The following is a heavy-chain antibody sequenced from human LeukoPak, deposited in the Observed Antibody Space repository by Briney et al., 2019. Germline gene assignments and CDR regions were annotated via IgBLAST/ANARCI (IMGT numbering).Heavy chain of an antibody. CDR1: GGSFSGYY. J-gene: IGHJ6*02. D-gene: IGHD5-18*01. Sequence: PSETLSLTCAVYGGSFSGYYWSWIRQPPGKGLEWIGEINHSGSTNYNPSLKSRVTISVDTSKNQFSLKLSSVTAADTAVYYCARDQMDTKMDVWGQGTTVTVSS. CDR2: INHSGST. V-gene: IGHV4-34*01. CDR3: ARDQMDTKMDV.